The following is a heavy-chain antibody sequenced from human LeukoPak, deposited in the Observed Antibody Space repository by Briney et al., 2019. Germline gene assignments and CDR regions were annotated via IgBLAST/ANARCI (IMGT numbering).Heavy chain of an antibody. CDR1: GDTFSTYA. V-gene: IGHV1-69*13. CDR3: ARTRWYYHDSKGYMTYFDY. D-gene: IGHD3-22*01. J-gene: IGHJ4*02. CDR2: IIPVYGTP. Sequence: SVKVSCKASGDTFSTYAISWVRQAPGQGLEWMGGIIPVYGTPNYAQKFQGRVTIIADQSTSTAYMELSSLRFEDTAVYYCARTRWYYHDSKGYMTYFDYWGQGTLATVSS.